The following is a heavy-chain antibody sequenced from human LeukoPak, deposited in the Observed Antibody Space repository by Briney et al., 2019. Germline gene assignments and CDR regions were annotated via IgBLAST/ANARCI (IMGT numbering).Heavy chain of an antibody. J-gene: IGHJ4*02. CDR2: IRSNGGST. CDR3: AKLGFSDYDPKDY. CDR1: GFPFSIYA. V-gene: IGHV3-23*01. D-gene: IGHD5-12*01. Sequence: GGPLRLLCAASGFPFSIYAMVWVHQAPGKGPEWVSGIRSNGGSTYYADSVKCGFTISRDNSKNTLYLQMNSLRADDTAVYYCAKLGFSDYDPKDYWGQGALVTVSS.